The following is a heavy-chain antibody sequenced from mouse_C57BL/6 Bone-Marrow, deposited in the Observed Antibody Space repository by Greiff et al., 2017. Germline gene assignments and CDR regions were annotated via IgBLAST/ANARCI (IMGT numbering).Heavy chain of an antibody. V-gene: IGHV5-4*01. Sequence: EVMLVESGGGLVKPGGTLKLSCAASGFTFSSYAMSWVRQTPEKRLEWVATISDGGSYTYYPDNVKGRFTISRDNAKNNLYLQMSHLKSEDTAMYYCARDWDGGFAYWGKGTLGTVSA. CDR2: ISDGGSYT. CDR1: GFTFSSYA. D-gene: IGHD4-1*01. CDR3: ARDWDGGFAY. J-gene: IGHJ3*01.